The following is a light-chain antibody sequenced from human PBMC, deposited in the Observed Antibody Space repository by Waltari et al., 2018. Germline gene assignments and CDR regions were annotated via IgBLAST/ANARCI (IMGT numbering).Light chain of an antibody. V-gene: IGLV1-44*01. Sequence: QSVLTQPPSASGTPGQRITIPCSGSSSNIGSNNVNWYRHLPGTAPKLLIYTDDQRPSGVPDRFSGSKSGTSASLAISGLQSEDEADYYCAAWDDSLDGHWVFGGGTKLTVL. CDR2: TDD. CDR1: SSNIGSNN. CDR3: AAWDDSLDGHWV. J-gene: IGLJ3*02.